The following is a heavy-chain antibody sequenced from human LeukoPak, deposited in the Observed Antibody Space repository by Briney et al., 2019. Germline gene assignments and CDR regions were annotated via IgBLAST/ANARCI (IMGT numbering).Heavy chain of an antibody. V-gene: IGHV4-59*08. CDR2: IYYRST. Sequence: SETLSLTCTVSGGSISSYYWSWIRQPPGKGLEWIGYIYYRSTNYNPSLKSRVTISIDTSKNQLSLKLSSVTAADTAVYYCARHYDNDGYCYAHFDYWGQGTLDTVSS. CDR3: ARHYDNDGYCYAHFDY. D-gene: IGHD3-22*01. J-gene: IGHJ4*02. CDR1: GGSISSYY.